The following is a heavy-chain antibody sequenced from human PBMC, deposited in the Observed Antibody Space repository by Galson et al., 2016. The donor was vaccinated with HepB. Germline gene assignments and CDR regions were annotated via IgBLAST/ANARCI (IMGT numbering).Heavy chain of an antibody. V-gene: IGHV3-53*01. J-gene: IGHJ2*01. CDR3: ARDGSGTSTGGL. CDR1: GFTVSNNY. D-gene: IGHD1-26*01. Sequence: SLRLSCAASGFTVSNNYMMWVRQAPGKGLEWVSTIYCGGTQYYEASVKGRFTISRDNTKNTLYLQMNSLRVEDNAVYYCARDGSGTSTGGLWGRGTLVTVSS. CDR2: IYCGGTQ.